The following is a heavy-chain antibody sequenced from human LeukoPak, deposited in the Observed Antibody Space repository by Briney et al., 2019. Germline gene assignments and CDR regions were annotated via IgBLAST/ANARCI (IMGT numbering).Heavy chain of an antibody. D-gene: IGHD3-22*01. J-gene: IGHJ3*02. CDR2: INSDGSST. V-gene: IGHV3-74*01. CDR3: ASGTMIVVPTYAFDI. CDR1: GFTFSSYW. Sequence: GGSLRLSCAASGFTFSSYWMHWVRQVSGKGLVWVSRINSDGSSTSYADSVKGRFTISRDNAKNTLYLQMNSLRAEDTAVYYCASGTMIVVPTYAFDIWGQGTMVTVSS.